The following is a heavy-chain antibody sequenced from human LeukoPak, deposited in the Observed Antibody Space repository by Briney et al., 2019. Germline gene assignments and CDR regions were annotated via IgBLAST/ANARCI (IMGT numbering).Heavy chain of an antibody. CDR3: AREGLWFGELFELGWFDP. Sequence: PSQTLSLTCTVSGGSISSGGYYWSWIRQPPGKGLEWIGYIYYSGSTNYNPSLKSRVTISVDTSKNQFSLKLSSVTAADAAVYYCAREGLWFGELFELGWFDPWGQGTLVTVSS. CDR2: IYYSGST. V-gene: IGHV4-61*08. J-gene: IGHJ5*02. CDR1: GGSISSGGYY. D-gene: IGHD3-10*01.